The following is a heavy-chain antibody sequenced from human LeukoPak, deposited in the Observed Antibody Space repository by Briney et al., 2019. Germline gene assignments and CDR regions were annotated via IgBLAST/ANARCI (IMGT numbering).Heavy chain of an antibody. CDR1: GVSTRSYY. J-gene: IGHJ4*02. CDR2: FHTSGST. D-gene: IGHD3-22*01. CDR3: ARDTYYYDSSGYYYFDY. V-gene: IGHV4-4*07. Sequence: SETLSLTCTVSGVSTRSYYWSWIRQPAGKGLEWIGRFHTSGSTNYNPSLKSRVTMSVDTSKNQFSLKLSSVTAADTAVYSCARDTYYYDSSGYYYFDYWGQGTLVTVSS.